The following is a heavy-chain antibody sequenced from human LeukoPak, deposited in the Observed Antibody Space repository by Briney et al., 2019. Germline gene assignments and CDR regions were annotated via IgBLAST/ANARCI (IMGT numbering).Heavy chain of an antibody. Sequence: GGSLRLSCAASGFTFSSYAMHWVRQAPGKGLEWVAVISYDGSNKYYADSVKGRFTISRDDSRNTLYLQMNSLRGDDTAVYYCAKDVGKWESLHFFDYWGQGTLVTVSS. CDR1: GFTFSSYA. J-gene: IGHJ4*02. CDR3: AKDVGKWESLHFFDY. V-gene: IGHV3-30*04. CDR2: ISYDGSNK. D-gene: IGHD1-26*01.